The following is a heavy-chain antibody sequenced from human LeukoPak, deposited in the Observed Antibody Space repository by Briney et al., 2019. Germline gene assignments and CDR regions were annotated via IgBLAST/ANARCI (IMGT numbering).Heavy chain of an antibody. CDR1: GFSLSTSGMC. J-gene: IGHJ6*03. V-gene: IGHV2-70*11. CDR2: IDWDDDK. CDR3: ARIRYPTDYGDSVHYMDV. D-gene: IGHD4-17*01. Sequence: SGPTLVNPTQTLTLTCTFSGFSLSTSGMCVSWIRQPPGKALEWLARIDWDDDKYYSTSLKTRLTISKDTSKNQVVLTMTNMDPVDTATYYCARIRYPTDYGDSVHYMDVWGKGTTVTISS.